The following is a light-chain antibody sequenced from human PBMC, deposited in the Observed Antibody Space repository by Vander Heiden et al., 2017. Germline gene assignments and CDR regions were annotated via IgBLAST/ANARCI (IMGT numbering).Light chain of an antibody. CDR1: KLGDKY. CDR3: QAWDSSTGVV. V-gene: IGLV3-1*01. CDR2: QDS. Sequence: SSELTQPPSLSVSPGQTASITCSGEKLGDKYACWYQQKPGQSPVLVIYQDSKRPSGIPERFSGSNSGNTATLTISGTQAMDEADYYCQAWDSSTGVVFGGGTKLTVL. J-gene: IGLJ2*01.